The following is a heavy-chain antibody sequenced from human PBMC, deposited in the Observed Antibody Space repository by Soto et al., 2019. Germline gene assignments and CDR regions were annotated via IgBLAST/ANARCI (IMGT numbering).Heavy chain of an antibody. CDR3: ARDIHDSSVSGFDY. D-gene: IGHD3-22*01. Sequence: QGQRVKSGAEVKKPGASVKVSCKASGYTLTGTYMHWVRQAPGQGLGWMGWINPNSGGTNYAQKFQGWVTMTRDTSISTAYMELSRLRSDDTAVYYCARDIHDSSVSGFDYWGQGTLVTVSS. CDR2: INPNSGGT. J-gene: IGHJ4*02. V-gene: IGHV1-2*04. CDR1: GYTLTGTY.